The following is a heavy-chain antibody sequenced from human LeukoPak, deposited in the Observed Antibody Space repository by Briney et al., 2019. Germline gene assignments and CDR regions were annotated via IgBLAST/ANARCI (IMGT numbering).Heavy chain of an antibody. D-gene: IGHD3-22*01. CDR1: GGSISSGDYY. V-gene: IGHV4-30-4*01. Sequence: SQTLSLTCTVSGGSISSGDYYWSWIRQPPGKGLEWIGYIYYSGSTYYNPSLKSRVTISVDTSKNQFSLKLSSVTAADTAVYYCAREVADYDSSGYYSSGDWFDPWGQGTLVTVSS. CDR3: AREVADYDSSGYYSSGDWFDP. J-gene: IGHJ5*02. CDR2: IYYSGST.